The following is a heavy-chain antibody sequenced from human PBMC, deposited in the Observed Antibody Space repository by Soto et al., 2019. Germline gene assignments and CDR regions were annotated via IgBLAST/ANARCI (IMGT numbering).Heavy chain of an antibody. CDR3: ARTIKRPRSMGEDAFDI. Sequence: SETLSLTCTVSGGSISSGGYYWSWIRQHPGKGLEWIGYIYYSGSTYYNPSLKSRVTISVDTSKNQFSLKLSSVTAADTAVYYCARTIKRPRSMGEDAFDIWGQGTMVTVSS. D-gene: IGHD3-16*01. CDR1: GGSISSGGYY. V-gene: IGHV4-31*03. J-gene: IGHJ3*02. CDR2: IYYSGST.